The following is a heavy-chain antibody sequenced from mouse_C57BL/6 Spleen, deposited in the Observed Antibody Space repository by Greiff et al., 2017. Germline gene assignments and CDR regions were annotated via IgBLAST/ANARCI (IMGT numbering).Heavy chain of an antibody. Sequence: EVKLVESGGGLVKPGGSLKLSCAASGFTFSSYAMSWVRQTPEKRLEWVATISDGGSYTYYPDNVKGRFTISRDNAKNNLYLQMSHLKSEDTAMYYCARDSYWGQGTSVTVSS. CDR3: ARDSY. J-gene: IGHJ4*01. V-gene: IGHV5-4*01. CDR1: GFTFSSYA. CDR2: ISDGGSYT.